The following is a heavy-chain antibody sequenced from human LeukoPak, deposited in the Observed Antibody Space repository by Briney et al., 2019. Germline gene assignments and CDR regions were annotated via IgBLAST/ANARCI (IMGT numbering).Heavy chain of an antibody. Sequence: PSETLSLTCTVSGASISHYYWSWIRQTPERGLEWMGHVHTSGGSTYYTSLKTRLTMSIDTSRSQLSLKLTSVTAADTAVYFCARLGSSHDFWGQGVLVTVSS. D-gene: IGHD1-26*01. J-gene: IGHJ4*02. CDR3: ARLGSSHDF. V-gene: IGHV4-4*09. CDR1: GASISHYY. CDR2: VHTSGGS.